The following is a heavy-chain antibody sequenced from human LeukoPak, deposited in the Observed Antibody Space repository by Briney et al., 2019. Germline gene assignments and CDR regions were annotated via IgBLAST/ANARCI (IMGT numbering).Heavy chain of an antibody. CDR2: INHSGST. D-gene: IGHD3-10*01. CDR3: ARGRGEGRGISMVRGVRAPSYNWFDP. Sequence: SETLSLTCAVYGGSFSGYYWSWIRQPPGKGLEWIGEINHSGSTNYNPSLKSRVTISVDTSKNQFTLKLSSVTAADTAVYYCARGRGEGRGISMVRGVRAPSYNWFDPWGHGTLVTVSS. J-gene: IGHJ5*02. CDR1: GGSFSGYY. V-gene: IGHV4-34*01.